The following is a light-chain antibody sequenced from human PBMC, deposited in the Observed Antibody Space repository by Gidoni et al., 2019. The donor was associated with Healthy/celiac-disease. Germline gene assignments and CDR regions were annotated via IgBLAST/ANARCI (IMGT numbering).Light chain of an antibody. Sequence: QSALTQPASVSGSPGQSITISCTGTSSDVGGYNYVSWYQQHPGKAPKLMSYDVSNRPSGVSNRFSGSKSGNTASLTISGLQAEDEAYYYCSSYTSSSTLGVFGGGTKLTVL. V-gene: IGLV2-14*03. CDR3: SSYTSSSTLGV. J-gene: IGLJ2*01. CDR2: DVS. CDR1: SSDVGGYNY.